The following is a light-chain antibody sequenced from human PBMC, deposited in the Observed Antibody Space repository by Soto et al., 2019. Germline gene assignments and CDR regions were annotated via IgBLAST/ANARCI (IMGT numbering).Light chain of an antibody. CDR3: SSYTTRSTLV. CDR2: EVS. Sequence: QSALTQPASVSGSPGQSITISCTGTSSDVGTYNYVSWYQQHPGKAPKLMISEVSNRPSGVSNRFSGSKSGNTASLTISGLQAEDEADYFCSSYTTRSTLVFCGGTKLTVL. CDR1: SSDVGTYNY. J-gene: IGLJ2*01. V-gene: IGLV2-14*01.